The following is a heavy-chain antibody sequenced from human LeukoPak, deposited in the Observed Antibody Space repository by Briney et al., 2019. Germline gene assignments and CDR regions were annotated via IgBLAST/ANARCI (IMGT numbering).Heavy chain of an antibody. Sequence: SETLSLTCSVSGYSISSGYYWGWIRQPPGKGLEWIGSFFHSGSPHYNPSLKSRVTISLDTSKNQFSLKLSSVTAADTAVYYCVRDSAFSWEIDYWGQGTLVTVSS. J-gene: IGHJ4*02. CDR3: VRDSAFSWEIDY. CDR2: FFHSGSP. V-gene: IGHV4-38-2*02. D-gene: IGHD1-26*01. CDR1: GYSISSGYY.